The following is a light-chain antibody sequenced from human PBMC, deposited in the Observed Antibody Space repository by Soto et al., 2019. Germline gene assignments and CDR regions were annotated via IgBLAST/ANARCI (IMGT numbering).Light chain of an antibody. CDR1: QSVSSN. CDR2: GAS. Sequence: EIVMTQSPATLSVSPGERATLSCRASQSVSSNLAWYQQKPGQAPRLLIYGASTRATGFPARFSGSRSGTEFTLTISSLQSEDFAIYYCQHYDNWPITFGQGTLLEV. J-gene: IGKJ5*01. CDR3: QHYDNWPIT. V-gene: IGKV3-15*01.